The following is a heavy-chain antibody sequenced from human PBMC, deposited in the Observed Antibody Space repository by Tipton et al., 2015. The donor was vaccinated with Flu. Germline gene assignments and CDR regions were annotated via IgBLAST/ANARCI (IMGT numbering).Heavy chain of an antibody. CDR1: GYTFTSYY. CDR2: INPSGGST. V-gene: IGHV1-46*01. J-gene: IGHJ4*02. Sequence: QLVQSGAEVKKPGASVKVSCKASGYTFTSYYMHWVRQAPGQGLERMGIINPSGGSTSYAQKFQGRVTMTRDTSTSTVYMELSSLRSEDTAVYYCARDPAPGYFDYWGQGTLVTVSS. D-gene: IGHD3-10*01. CDR3: ARDPAPGYFDY.